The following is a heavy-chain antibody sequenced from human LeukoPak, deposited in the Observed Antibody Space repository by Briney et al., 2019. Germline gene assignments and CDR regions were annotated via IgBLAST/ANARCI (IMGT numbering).Heavy chain of an antibody. V-gene: IGHV1-2*02. CDR2: INPNSGGT. Sequence: GASVKVSCKASGYTFTGYYIYWVRQAPGQGLEWMGWINPNSGGTNYAQKFQGRVTVTRDTSISTAYMELSRLRSDDTAVYYCARDLSLAVPVQGYWGQGTLVTVSS. CDR1: GYTFTGYY. CDR3: ARDLSLAVPVQGY. J-gene: IGHJ4*02. D-gene: IGHD6-19*01.